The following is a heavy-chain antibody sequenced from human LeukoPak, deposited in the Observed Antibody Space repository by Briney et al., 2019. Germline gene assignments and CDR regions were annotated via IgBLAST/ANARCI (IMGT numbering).Heavy chain of an antibody. CDR2: ISNDASIT. D-gene: IGHD6-13*01. Sequence: GGSLRLSCAASGFAFSGAWIHWVRRVPGKGLAWVSGISNDASITEYTGSVKGRFTISRDNDKKTVCLQMNSLRVEDTAMYYCTRGPFTAPGIADYWGQGTLVTVSS. V-gene: IGHV3-74*03. J-gene: IGHJ4*02. CDR1: GFAFSGAW. CDR3: TRGPFTAPGIADY.